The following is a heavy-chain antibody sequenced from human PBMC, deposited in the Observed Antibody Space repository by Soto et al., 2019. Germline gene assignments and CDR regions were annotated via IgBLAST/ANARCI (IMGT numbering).Heavy chain of an antibody. J-gene: IGHJ6*02. CDR3: ARDEMVVATGSRTWHYYYGMDV. CDR1: GGTFSTYA. D-gene: IGHD2-15*01. Sequence: QVQLVQSGAEVKKPGSSVKVSCKSSGGTFSTYAISWVRQAPGQGLEWMGGIIPIFGTANYAQKFQGRVTITADESTTTAYTELISLRSEDTAVYYCARDEMVVATGSRTWHYYYGMDVWGQGTTVTVSS. CDR2: IIPIFGTA. V-gene: IGHV1-69*12.